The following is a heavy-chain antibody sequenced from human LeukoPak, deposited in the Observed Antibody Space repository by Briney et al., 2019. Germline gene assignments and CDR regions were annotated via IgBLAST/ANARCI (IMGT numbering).Heavy chain of an antibody. CDR3: ARGYYYYYMDV. CDR2: IYYSGST. J-gene: IGHJ6*03. Sequence: SETLSLTCTVSGGSISSYYWSWIRQPPGKGLEWIGYIYYSGSTNYNPSLKSRVTISIDTSKNQFSLKLSSVTAADTAVYYCARGYYYYYMDVWGKGTTVTVSS. CDR1: GGSISSYY. V-gene: IGHV4-59*01.